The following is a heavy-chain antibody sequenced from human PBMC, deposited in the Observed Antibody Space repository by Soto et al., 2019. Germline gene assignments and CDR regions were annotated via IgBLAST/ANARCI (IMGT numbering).Heavy chain of an antibody. CDR1: GFTVYTHF. Sequence: EVQLMESGGGLVQPGGSLRLSCAASGFTVYTHFMSWIRQAPGKGLEWVSFIYTDRSTYYADSVKSRFIISRDDSEDTIYLQMNRLRAEETAVYYCERDPPETTDYGMDVWGQGTTVTVSS. V-gene: IGHV3-66*01. CDR2: IYTDRST. D-gene: IGHD1-7*01. J-gene: IGHJ6*02. CDR3: ERDPPETTDYGMDV.